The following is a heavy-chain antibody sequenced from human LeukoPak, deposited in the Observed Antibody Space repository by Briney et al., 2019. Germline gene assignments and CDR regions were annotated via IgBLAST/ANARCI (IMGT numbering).Heavy chain of an antibody. Sequence: GGSLRLSCAASGFTFSTYCMHWVRQAPGKGPMWVSRICPDGTVTNYADSVKARFIISRDNARNTVYLQMNSLRVEDTAVYYCARDTGLVRLFDYWGQGTLVTVSS. J-gene: IGHJ4*02. CDR1: GFTFSTYC. CDR3: ARDTGLVRLFDY. V-gene: IGHV3-74*01. CDR2: ICPDGTVT. D-gene: IGHD3/OR15-3a*01.